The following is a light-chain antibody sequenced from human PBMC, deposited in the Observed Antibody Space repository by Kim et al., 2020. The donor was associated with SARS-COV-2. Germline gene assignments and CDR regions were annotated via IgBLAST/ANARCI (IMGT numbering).Light chain of an antibody. Sequence: SVSPGQTASITCSGDKLGDKFACWYQQKPGQSPVLVIYQDSKRPSGIPERFSGSNSGNTATLTISGTQAMDEADYYCQAWDSSTVVFGGGTKLTVL. J-gene: IGLJ2*01. CDR2: QDS. CDR3: QAWDSSTVV. CDR1: KLGDKF. V-gene: IGLV3-1*01.